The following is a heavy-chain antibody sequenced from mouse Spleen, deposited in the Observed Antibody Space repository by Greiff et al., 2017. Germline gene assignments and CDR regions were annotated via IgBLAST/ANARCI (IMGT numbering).Heavy chain of an antibody. CDR3: ARERAYPYYYAMDY. J-gene: IGHJ4*01. D-gene: IGHD2-10*01. Sequence: DVKLVESGPGLVKPSQSLSLTCSVPGYSITSGYYWNWIRQFPGNKLEWMGYISYDGSNNYNPSLKNRISITRDTSKNQFFLKLNSVTTEDTATYYCARERAYPYYYAMDYWGQGTSVTVSS. CDR2: ISYDGSN. CDR1: GYSITSGYY. V-gene: IGHV3-6*01.